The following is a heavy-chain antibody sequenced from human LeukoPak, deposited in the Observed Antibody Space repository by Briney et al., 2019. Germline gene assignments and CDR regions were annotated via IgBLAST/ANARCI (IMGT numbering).Heavy chain of an antibody. CDR3: AKSSAARQNWFDP. CDR2: ISGSGGST. CDR1: GFTFSSYA. D-gene: IGHD6-6*01. V-gene: IGHV3-23*01. J-gene: IGHJ5*02. Sequence: GGPLRLSCAASGFTFSSYAMSWVRQAPGKGLEGVSAISGSGGSTYYADSVKGRFTISRDNSKNTLYLQMNSLRAEDTAVYYCAKSSAARQNWFDPWGQGTLVTVSS.